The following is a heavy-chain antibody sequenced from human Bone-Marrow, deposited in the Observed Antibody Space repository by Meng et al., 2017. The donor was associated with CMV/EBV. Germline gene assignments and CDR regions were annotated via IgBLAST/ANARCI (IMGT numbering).Heavy chain of an antibody. CDR2: INSDGSST. V-gene: IGHV3-74*01. CDR3: ASVSCSSTSCYFVY. D-gene: IGHD2-2*01. CDR1: GFTFSNYW. Sequence: GGSLRLSCAASGFTFSNYWMHWVRQAPGKGLVWVSRINSDGSSTSYADSVKGRFTISRDNAKNTLYLQMNSLRAEDTAVYYCASVSCSSTSCYFVYWGQGTLVTVSS. J-gene: IGHJ4*02.